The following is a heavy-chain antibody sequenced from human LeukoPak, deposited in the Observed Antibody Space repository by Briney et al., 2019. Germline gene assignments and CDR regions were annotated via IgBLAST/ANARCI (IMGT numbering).Heavy chain of an antibody. D-gene: IGHD6-19*01. CDR2: ISAYNGNT. Sequence: ASVKVSCKASGYTFTSYGISWVRQAPGQGLEWMGWISAYNGNTNYAQKLQGRVTMTTDTSTSTVYMELRSLRSDDTAVYYCASSIAVAGTGLLVYWGQGTLVTVSS. CDR1: GYTFTSYG. V-gene: IGHV1-18*04. CDR3: ASSIAVAGTGLLVY. J-gene: IGHJ4*02.